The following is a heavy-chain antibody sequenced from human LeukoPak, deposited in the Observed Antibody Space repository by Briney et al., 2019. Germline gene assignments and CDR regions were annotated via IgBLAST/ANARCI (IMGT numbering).Heavy chain of an antibody. V-gene: IGHV1-69*04. J-gene: IGHJ5*02. D-gene: IGHD3-22*01. Sequence: GSSVRVSCKASGGTFSSYTISWVRQAPGQGLEWMGRIIPILGIANYAQKFQGRVTITADKSTSTAYMELSSLRSEDTAVYYCARDPYYYDSSGYYRGFDPWGQGTLVTVSS. CDR2: IIPILGIA. CDR1: GGTFSSYT. CDR3: ARDPYYYDSSGYYRGFDP.